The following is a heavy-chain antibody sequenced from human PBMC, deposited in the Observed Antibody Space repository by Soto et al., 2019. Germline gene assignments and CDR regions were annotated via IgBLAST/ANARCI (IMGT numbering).Heavy chain of an antibody. J-gene: IGHJ4*02. CDR2: ISYDGSNG. CDR3: ARAGRVGVPRHSFEY. V-gene: IGHV3-30-3*01. CDR1: GFTFSSCS. Sequence: QVQLVESGGGVVQPGRSLRLSCAASGFTFSSCSMHWVRQAPGKGLEWVAVISYDGSNGYYADSVKGRFTISRDNSKNTLYLQMNSLRAEATAVYYCARAGRVGVPRHSFEYWGQGTLVTVSS. D-gene: IGHD1-26*01.